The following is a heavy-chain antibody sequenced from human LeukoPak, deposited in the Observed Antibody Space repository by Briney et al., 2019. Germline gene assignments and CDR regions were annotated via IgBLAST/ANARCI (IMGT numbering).Heavy chain of an antibody. Sequence: GSLRLSCEASGFTFNTYSMNWARQAPGKGLEWIGEINHRGNTNYNPSLKSRVTISVDTSKIQLSLKLRSVSAADTAVYYCARQRRYYGSGSYYARYFDYWGQGTLVTVSS. J-gene: IGHJ4*02. D-gene: IGHD3-10*01. CDR3: ARQRRYYGSGSYYARYFDY. CDR2: INHRGNT. CDR1: GFTFNTYS. V-gene: IGHV4-34*01.